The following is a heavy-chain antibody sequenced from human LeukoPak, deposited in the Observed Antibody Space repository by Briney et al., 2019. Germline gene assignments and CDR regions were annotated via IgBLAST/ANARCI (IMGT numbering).Heavy chain of an antibody. Sequence: GGSLRLSCAASGFTFSSYAMSWVRQAPGKGLEWASGISGSGGGTHYADSVKGRFTISRDNSKNTLDLQMNSLRAEDTAVYYCAKVWIDYLDYGGQEPLVPVSS. J-gene: IGHJ4*02. V-gene: IGHV3-23*01. CDR1: GFTFSSYA. CDR2: ISGSGGGT. CDR3: AKVWIDYLDY. D-gene: IGHD3-3*01.